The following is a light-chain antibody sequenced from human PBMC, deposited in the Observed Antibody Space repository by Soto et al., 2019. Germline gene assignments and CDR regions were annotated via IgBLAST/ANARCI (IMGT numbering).Light chain of an antibody. CDR1: SSNIGNNA. V-gene: IGLV1-36*01. Sequence: QSVLTQPPSVSEAPRQRVTISCSGSSSNIGNNAVNWYQQLPGKAPKLLIYYDDLLPSGVSDRFSGSKSGTSASLAISGLQSEDGAVYYCAAWDDSLNGVVFGGGTNLTVL. J-gene: IGLJ2*01. CDR2: YDD. CDR3: AAWDDSLNGVV.